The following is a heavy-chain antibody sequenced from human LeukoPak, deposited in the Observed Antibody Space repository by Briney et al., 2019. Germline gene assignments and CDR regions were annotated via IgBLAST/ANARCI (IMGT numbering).Heavy chain of an antibody. V-gene: IGHV4-59*12. CDR3: ARGPVLRFLEWSSYYFDY. CDR2: IYYSGST. D-gene: IGHD3-3*01. CDR1: GGSISSYS. Sequence: SETLSLTCTVSGGSISSYSWSWVRQPPGRGLEWIGYIYYSGSTYYNPSLKSRVTISVDTSKNQFSLKLSSVTAADTAVYYCARGPVLRFLEWSSYYFDYWGQGTLVTVSS. J-gene: IGHJ4*02.